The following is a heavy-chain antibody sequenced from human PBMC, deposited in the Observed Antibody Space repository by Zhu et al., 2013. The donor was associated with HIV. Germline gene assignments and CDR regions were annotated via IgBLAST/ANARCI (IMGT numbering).Heavy chain of an antibody. V-gene: IGHV1-69*09. CDR3: ARTSAEYYFYAIDV. CDR2: ILPALAST. J-gene: IGHJ6*02. Sequence: QVQLMQSGPEVKRPGSSVRVSCQASGVKLKFHAISWIRQAPGQGLEWLGSILPALASTKYGRNFQGRVSFTADTSQNTVYMTLSRLRSDDTAVYFCARTSAEYYFYAIDVWGQGTTITVSS. CDR1: GVKLKFHA.